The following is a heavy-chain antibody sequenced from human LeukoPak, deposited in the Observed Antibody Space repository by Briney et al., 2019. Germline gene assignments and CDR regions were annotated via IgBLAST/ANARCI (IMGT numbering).Heavy chain of an antibody. J-gene: IGHJ4*02. CDR1: GYTFTSYA. CDR2: INAGNGNT. CDR3: ARGYCSGGSCPLDY. D-gene: IGHD2-15*01. Sequence: ASVKVSCKASGYTFTSYAMHWVRQAPGQRLEWMGWINAGNGNTKYSQEFQGRVTITRDTSASTAYMELSSLRSEDMAVYYCARGYCSGGSCPLDYWGQGTLVTVSS. V-gene: IGHV1-3*03.